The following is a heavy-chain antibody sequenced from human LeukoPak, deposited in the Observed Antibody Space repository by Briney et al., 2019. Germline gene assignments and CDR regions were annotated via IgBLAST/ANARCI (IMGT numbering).Heavy chain of an antibody. CDR2: IIPIFGTA. CDR1: GGTFSSYA. Sequence: ASVKVSCKASGGTFSSYAISWVRQAPGQGLEWMGRIIPIFGTANYAQKFQGRVTITADKSTSTAYMELSSLRSEDTAVYYCARERCSSTSCLYVFDYWGQGTLVTVSS. V-gene: IGHV1-69*06. J-gene: IGHJ4*02. CDR3: ARERCSSTSCLYVFDY. D-gene: IGHD2-2*01.